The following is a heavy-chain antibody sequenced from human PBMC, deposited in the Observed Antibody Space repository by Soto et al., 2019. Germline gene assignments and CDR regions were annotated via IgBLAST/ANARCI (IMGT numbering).Heavy chain of an antibody. V-gene: IGHV1-69*08. Sequence: QVQLVQSGAEVKKPGSSVKVSCKASGGTFSSYTISWVRQAPGQGLEWMGRIIPILGIANYAQKFQGRVTITADNPTSTSYMELSSLGSDDTAVYYCARDHPGFAPWGKVTLVTVSS. J-gene: IGHJ5*02. CDR2: IIPILGIA. CDR3: ARDHPGFAP. CDR1: GGTFSSYT.